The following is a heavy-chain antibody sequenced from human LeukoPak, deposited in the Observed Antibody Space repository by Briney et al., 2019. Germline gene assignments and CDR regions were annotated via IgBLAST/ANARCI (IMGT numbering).Heavy chain of an antibody. CDR2: IYYSGST. D-gene: IGHD3-3*01. CDR1: GGSISSSSYY. CDR3: ARYRGIFGVVYAFDI. J-gene: IGHJ3*02. V-gene: IGHV4-39*07. Sequence: SETLSLTCTVSGGSISSSSYYWGWIRQPPGKGLEWIGSIYYSGSTYYNPSLKSRVTMSLDTSKNQFSLKLSSVTAADTAVYYCARYRGIFGVVYAFDIWGQGTMVTVSS.